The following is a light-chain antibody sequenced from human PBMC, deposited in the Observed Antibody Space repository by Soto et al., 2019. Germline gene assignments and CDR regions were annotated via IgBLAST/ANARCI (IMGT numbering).Light chain of an antibody. CDR1: NIGSKS. CDR2: DDS. J-gene: IGLJ1*01. Sequence: SYALTQPPSVSVAPGQTARITCVGYNIGSKSVHWYQQKPGQAPLLVVYDDSDRPSGIPERFSGSNSGNTATLTISRVEAGDEANYYCQVLDSSSDFYVFGTGTKVTVL. CDR3: QVLDSSSDFYV. V-gene: IGLV3-21*02.